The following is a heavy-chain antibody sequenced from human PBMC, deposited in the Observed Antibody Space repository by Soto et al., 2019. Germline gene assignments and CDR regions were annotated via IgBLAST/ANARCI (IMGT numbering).Heavy chain of an antibody. J-gene: IGHJ6*02. Sequence: EVQLVESGGGLVQPGGSLRLSCAASGFIFSSYWMSWVRQAPVKGLEWVGNIKQDGSEKNYVDFVEGRFTISRDNAENSLYLQMNSLRAEDTAVYYCARIASAGRGWDVWGQGTTVVVSS. CDR2: IKQDGSEK. D-gene: IGHD6-13*01. V-gene: IGHV3-7*01. CDR3: ARIASAGRGWDV. CDR1: GFIFSSYW.